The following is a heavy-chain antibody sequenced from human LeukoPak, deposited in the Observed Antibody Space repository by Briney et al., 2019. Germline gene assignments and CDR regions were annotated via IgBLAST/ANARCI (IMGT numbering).Heavy chain of an antibody. J-gene: IGHJ5*02. CDR2: ISAYNGNT. Sequence: ASVKVSCKASRYTFTSYGISWVRQAPGQGLEWMGWISAYNGNTNYAPNLQGRVTMTTDASTSTAYMELRSLRSDDTAVYYCARLIDFWSGYCANWFDPWGQGTLVTVSS. V-gene: IGHV1-18*01. CDR1: RYTFTSYG. D-gene: IGHD3-3*01. CDR3: ARLIDFWSGYCANWFDP.